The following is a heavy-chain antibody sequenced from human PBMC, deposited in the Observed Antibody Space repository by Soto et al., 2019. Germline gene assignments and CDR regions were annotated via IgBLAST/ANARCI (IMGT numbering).Heavy chain of an antibody. V-gene: IGHV1-18*01. D-gene: IGHD3-16*01. Sequence: QVQLVQSGAEVKKPGASVKVSCKASGYTFTNFGISWVRQAPGQGLEWMGWISAYNGNTNYAQNFQGRVTMTTDTSTSTAXXXXXXXXXXXXXXXXXXXGGTPIDYWGQGTLVTVXS. CDR1: GYTFTNFG. CDR3: XXGGTPIDY. CDR2: ISAYNGNT. J-gene: IGHJ4*02.